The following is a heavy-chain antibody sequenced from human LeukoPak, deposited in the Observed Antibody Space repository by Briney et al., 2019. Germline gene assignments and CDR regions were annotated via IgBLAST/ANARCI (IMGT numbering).Heavy chain of an antibody. Sequence: PSQTLSLTCTVSGESISRGAYYWTWMRQPPGKGLEWIGYIYHSGSTYYNPSLKGRFTISVDNSKNQFSLEVNSVTAADTAVYFCARAGGYGTSNLDPWGQGTLVVVSS. CDR2: IYHSGST. J-gene: IGHJ5*02. CDR3: ARAGGYGTSNLDP. D-gene: IGHD2-15*01. V-gene: IGHV4-30-2*01. CDR1: GESISRGAYY.